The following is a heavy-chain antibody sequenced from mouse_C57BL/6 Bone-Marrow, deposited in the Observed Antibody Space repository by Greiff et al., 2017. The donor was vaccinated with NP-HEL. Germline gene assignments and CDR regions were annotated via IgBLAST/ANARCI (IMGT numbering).Heavy chain of an antibody. V-gene: IGHV6-6*01. CDR2: IRNKANNHAT. CDR3: TRGHYYGSSHWYFDV. J-gene: IGHJ1*03. D-gene: IGHD1-1*01. Sequence: EVKVEESGGGLVQPGGSMKLSCAASGFTFSDAWMDWVRQSPEKGLEWVAEIRNKANNHATYYVESVKGRFTISRDDSKSSVFLQMNSLRAEDSGIYYCTRGHYYGSSHWYFDVWGTGTTVTVSS. CDR1: GFTFSDAW.